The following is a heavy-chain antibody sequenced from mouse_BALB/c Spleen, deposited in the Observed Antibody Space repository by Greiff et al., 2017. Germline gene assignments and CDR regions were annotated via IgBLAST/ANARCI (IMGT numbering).Heavy chain of an antibody. CDR1: GFTFSSYG. Sequence: EVKLVESGGDLVKPGGSLKLSCAASGFTFSSYGMSWVRQTPEKRLEWVAYISSGGGSTYYPDTVKGRFTITRDNAKNTLYLQMSSLKSEDTAMYYCARHSRLGDYWGQGTTLTVSS. CDR3: ARHSRLGDY. D-gene: IGHD1-2*01. V-gene: IGHV5-12-1*01. CDR2: ISSGGGST. J-gene: IGHJ2*01.